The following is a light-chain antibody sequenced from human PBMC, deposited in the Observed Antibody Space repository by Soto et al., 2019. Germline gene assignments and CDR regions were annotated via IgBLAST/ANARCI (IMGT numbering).Light chain of an antibody. V-gene: IGLV2-11*01. CDR1: SSDVGGYNY. Sequence: QSVLTQPRSVSGSPGQSVTISCTGTSSDVGGYNYVSWYQQHPGKAPKLMIYDVSKRPSGVPDRFSGSKSGNTASLTISGLQAEDEADYYCCSYARSYTWVFGTGTKLTVL. CDR2: DVS. J-gene: IGLJ1*01. CDR3: CSYARSYTWV.